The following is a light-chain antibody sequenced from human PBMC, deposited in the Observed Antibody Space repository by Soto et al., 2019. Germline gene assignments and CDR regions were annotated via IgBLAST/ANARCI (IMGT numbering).Light chain of an antibody. J-gene: IGKJ4*01. CDR3: QKYEDSSL. Sequence: DIQMTQSPSTLSASVGDRVTITCRASQSISSWLAWYQQKPGKAPKLLIYKASSLESGVPSRFSGSGSGTEFTLTINSLQPEDFATYYCQKYEDSSLFGGGTKVDIK. CDR2: KAS. CDR1: QSISSW. V-gene: IGKV1-5*03.